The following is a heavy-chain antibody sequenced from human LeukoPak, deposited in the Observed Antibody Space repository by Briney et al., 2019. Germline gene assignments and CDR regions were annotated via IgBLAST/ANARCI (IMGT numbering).Heavy chain of an antibody. J-gene: IGHJ4*02. D-gene: IGHD6-19*01. CDR3: AKGIMSGWSFDY. CDR2: ISGSGGST. CDR1: GFTLSSYA. V-gene: IGHV3-23*01. Sequence: GGSLRLSCAASGFTLSSYAMSWVRQAPGKGLEWVSAISGSGGSTYYADSVKGRFTISRDNSKITLYLQMNSLRAEDTAVYYCAKGIMSGWSFDYWGQGTLVTVSS.